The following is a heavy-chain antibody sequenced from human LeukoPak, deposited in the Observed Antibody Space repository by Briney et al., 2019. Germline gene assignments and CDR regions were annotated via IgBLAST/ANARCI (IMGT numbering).Heavy chain of an antibody. V-gene: IGHV5-51*01. CDR3: ARQGSVYCSGGSCYSNWYFDL. D-gene: IGHD2-15*01. CDR2: IYPGDSDT. CDR1: GYSFTTYW. J-gene: IGHJ2*01. Sequence: HGESLKISCKGSGYSFTTYWIGWVRQMPGKGLEWMGIIYPGDSDTRYSPSFQGQVTISADKSISTAYLQWSSLKASDSAMYYCARQGSVYCSGGSCYSNWYFDLWGRGTLVTVSS.